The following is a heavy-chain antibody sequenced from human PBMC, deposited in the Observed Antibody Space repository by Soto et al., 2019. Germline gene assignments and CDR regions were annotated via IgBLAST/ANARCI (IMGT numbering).Heavy chain of an antibody. CDR3: ARDEGPEYFQH. CDR2: IYYSGST. V-gene: IGHV4-59*01. J-gene: IGHJ1*01. CDR1: GGSITSYH. Sequence: SETLSLTCVVSGGSITSYHWSWIRQFPGKGLEWIGYIYYSGSTNYNPSLKSRVTISVDTSKNQFSLKLSSVTAADTAVYYCARDEGPEYFQHWGQGTLVTVSS.